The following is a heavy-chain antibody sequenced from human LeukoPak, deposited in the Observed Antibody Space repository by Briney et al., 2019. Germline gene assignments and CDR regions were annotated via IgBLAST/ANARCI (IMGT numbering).Heavy chain of an antibody. J-gene: IGHJ4*02. CDR3: ARDRGDWLSSLGY. V-gene: IGHV3-30-3*01. Sequence: GGSLRLSCAASGFTFSSYAMHWVRQAPGKGLEWVAVISYDGSNKYYADSVKGRFTISRDNSKNTLYLQMNSLRAEDTAVYYCARDRGDWLSSLGYWGQGTLVTVSS. D-gene: IGHD3/OR15-3a*01. CDR2: ISYDGSNK. CDR1: GFTFSSYA.